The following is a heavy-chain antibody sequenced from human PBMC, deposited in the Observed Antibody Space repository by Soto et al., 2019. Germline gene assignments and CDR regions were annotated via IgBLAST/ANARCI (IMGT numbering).Heavy chain of an antibody. D-gene: IGHD3-9*01. CDR1: GFTYSSYA. V-gene: IGHV3-23*01. CDR2: ISGSGGST. CDR3: AKDPKRRADYDILTGYFRGYYFDY. J-gene: IGHJ4*01. Sequence: GGSLRLSCAASGFTYSSYAMSWVRQAPGKGLEWVSAISGSGGSTYYADSVKGRFTISRDNSKNTLYLQMNSLRAEDTAVYYCAKDPKRRADYDILTGYFRGYYFDYWGHGTLVTVSS.